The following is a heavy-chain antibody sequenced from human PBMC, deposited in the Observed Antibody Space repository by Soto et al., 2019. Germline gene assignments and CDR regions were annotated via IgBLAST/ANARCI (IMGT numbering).Heavy chain of an antibody. CDR3: AVLYYDFWSGYPNNYYYGMDV. CDR2: IDPSDSYT. J-gene: IGHJ6*02. V-gene: IGHV5-10-1*01. CDR1: GYSFTSYW. D-gene: IGHD3-3*01. Sequence: GESLKISCNGSGYSFTSYWISWVRQMPGKGLEWMGRIDPSDSYTNYSPSFQGHVTISADKSISTAYLQWSSLKASDTAMYYCAVLYYDFWSGYPNNYYYGMDVWGQGTTVTVSS.